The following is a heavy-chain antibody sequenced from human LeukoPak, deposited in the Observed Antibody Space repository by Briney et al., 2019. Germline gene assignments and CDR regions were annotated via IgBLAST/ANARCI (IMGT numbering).Heavy chain of an antibody. CDR3: ARRTRGFGY. J-gene: IGHJ4*02. CDR2: IYHSGST. V-gene: IGHV4-59*12. Sequence: SETLSLTCTVSGGSISSYYWSWIRQPPGKGLEWIGEIYHSGSTNYNPSLKSRVTISVDKSKIQFSLKLSSVTAADTAVYYCARRTRGFGYWGQGTLVTVSS. CDR1: GGSISSYY.